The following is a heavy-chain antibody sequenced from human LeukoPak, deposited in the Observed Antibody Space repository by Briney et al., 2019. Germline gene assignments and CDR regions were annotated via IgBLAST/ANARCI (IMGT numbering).Heavy chain of an antibody. Sequence: PGGSLRLSCAASGFTFSSYWMSWVRQAPGKGLEWVANTDQVESEKYYVDSVKGRFAISRDSAKNSLYLQMNSLRVEDTAVYYCVRDGVRGSYDHTHFDYWGPGTVVTVSS. CDR3: VRDGVRGSYDHTHFDY. CDR2: TDQVESEK. J-gene: IGHJ4*02. V-gene: IGHV3-7*01. D-gene: IGHD3-22*01. CDR1: GFTFSSYW.